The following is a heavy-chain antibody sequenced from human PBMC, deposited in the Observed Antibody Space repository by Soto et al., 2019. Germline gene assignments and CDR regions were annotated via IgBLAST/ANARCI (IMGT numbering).Heavy chain of an antibody. J-gene: IGHJ6*03. V-gene: IGHV1-69*02. CDR3: ASRHSGGSSWYYYYYYMDV. CDR1: GGTFSSYT. Sequence: QVQLVQSGAEVKKPGSSVKVSCKASGGTFSSYTISCVRQAPGQGLEWMGRIIPILGIANYAQKFQGRVTITADKSTSTAYMELSSLRSEDTAVYYCASRHSGGSSWYYYYYYMDVWGKGTTVTVSS. D-gene: IGHD6-13*01. CDR2: IIPILGIA.